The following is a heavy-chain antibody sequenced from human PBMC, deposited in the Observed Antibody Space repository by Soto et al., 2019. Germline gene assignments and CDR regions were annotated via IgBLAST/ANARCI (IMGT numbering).Heavy chain of an antibody. CDR3: ERYPFNSDGMDV. CDR1: GFTFSSYS. J-gene: IGHJ6*02. Sequence: EVQLVESGGGLVKPGGSLRLSCAASGFTFSSYSMNWVRQAPGKGLEWVSSISSSSRYIYYADSVKGRFTISRDNAKHSLYLQMNSLRAEDTAVYYCERYPFNSDGMDVWGQGTTVTVS. CDR2: ISSSSRYI. V-gene: IGHV3-21*01.